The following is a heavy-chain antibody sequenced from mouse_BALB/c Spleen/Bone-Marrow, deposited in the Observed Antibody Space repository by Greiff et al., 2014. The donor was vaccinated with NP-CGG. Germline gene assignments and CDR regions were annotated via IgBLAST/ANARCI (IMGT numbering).Heavy chain of an antibody. CDR1: GYTLTDYY. CDR3: ARTTTATSY. V-gene: IGHV1-77*01. Sequence: VKLVESGAELARPGASVKLSCKASGYTLTDYYITWLKQRTGQGLEWIGEIYPGSDNTYYNEKFKGKATLTADKSSSTTYMQLSSLTSEDSAVYFCARTTTATSYWGQGTLVTVSA. D-gene: IGHD1-2*01. J-gene: IGHJ3*01. CDR2: IYPGSDNT.